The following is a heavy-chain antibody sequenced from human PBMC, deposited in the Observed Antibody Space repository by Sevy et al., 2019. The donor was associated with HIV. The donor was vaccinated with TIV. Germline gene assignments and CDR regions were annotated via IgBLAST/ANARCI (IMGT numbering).Heavy chain of an antibody. J-gene: IGHJ1*01. Sequence: GGSLRLSCAASGFTFSSFFMHWVRQAPGKGLEWVATISYDGSNEHYADSVKGRFTISRDNSKNALYLQMNSLRAEDTAVYYCALERLSSNVAEYFQNWGQGTLVTGSS. CDR2: ISYDGSNE. D-gene: IGHD1-1*01. CDR1: GFTFSSFF. V-gene: IGHV3-30-3*01. CDR3: ALERLSSNVAEYFQN.